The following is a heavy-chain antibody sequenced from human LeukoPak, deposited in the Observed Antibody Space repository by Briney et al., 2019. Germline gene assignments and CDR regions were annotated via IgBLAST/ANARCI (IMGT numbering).Heavy chain of an antibody. V-gene: IGHV3-7*01. D-gene: IGHD2-2*01. CDR1: GFTFGSYA. Sequence: QSGGSLRLSCAASGFTFGSYAMSWVRQAPGKGLEWVANIKQDGSEKYYVDSVKGRFTISRDNAKNSLYLQMNSLRAEDTAVYYCARSGYCSSPSCLSAARPGLYYYYMDVWGKGTTVTVSS. CDR3: ARSGYCSSPSCLSAARPGLYYYYMDV. CDR2: IKQDGSEK. J-gene: IGHJ6*03.